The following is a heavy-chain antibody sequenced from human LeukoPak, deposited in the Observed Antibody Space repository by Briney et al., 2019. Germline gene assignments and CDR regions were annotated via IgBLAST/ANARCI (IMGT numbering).Heavy chain of an antibody. CDR3: ARAVVVTAIPDY. V-gene: IGHV3-23*01. D-gene: IGHD2-21*02. CDR1: GFTFSSYG. J-gene: IGHJ4*02. CDR2: ISGSGGST. Sequence: GGSLRLSCAASGFTFSSYGMSWVRQAPGKGLEWVSAISGSGGSTYYADSVKGRFTISRDNSKNTLYLQMNSLRAEDTAVYYCARAVVVTAIPDYWGQGTLVTVSS.